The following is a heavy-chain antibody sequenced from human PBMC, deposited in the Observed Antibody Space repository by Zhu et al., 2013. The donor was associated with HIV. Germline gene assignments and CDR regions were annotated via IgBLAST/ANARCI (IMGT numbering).Heavy chain of an antibody. J-gene: IGHJ4*02. CDR2: IYYTGST. CDR1: GGSVSSGHYY. CDR3: ARVPRRRQLPDY. V-gene: IGHV4-61*01. Sequence: QVQLQESGPGLVKPSETLSLTCAVSGGSVSSGHYYWSWIRQPPGKGLEWIGSIYYTGSTNYHPSLKSRVTISVDTSKNQFSLNLTSVTAADTAVYYCARVPRRRQLPDYWGQGTLVTVSS. D-gene: IGHD1-26*01.